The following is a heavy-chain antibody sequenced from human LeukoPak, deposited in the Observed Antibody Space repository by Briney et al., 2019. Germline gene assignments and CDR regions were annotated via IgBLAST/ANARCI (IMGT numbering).Heavy chain of an antibody. CDR3: ARTYCSSTSCYRGRAFDI. J-gene: IGHJ3*02. CDR1: GGSISSSSYY. CDR2: IYYSGST. Sequence: SETLSLTCTVSGGSISSSSYYWGWIRQPPGKGLEWIGSIYYSGSTYYNPSLKSRVTISVDTSKNQFSLKLSSVTAADTAVYYCARTYCSSTSCYRGRAFDIWGQGTMVTVSS. V-gene: IGHV4-39*01. D-gene: IGHD2-2*02.